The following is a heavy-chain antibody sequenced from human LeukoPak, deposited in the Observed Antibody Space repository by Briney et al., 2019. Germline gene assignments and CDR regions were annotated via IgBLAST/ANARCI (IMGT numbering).Heavy chain of an antibody. J-gene: IGHJ5*02. CDR1: GGAFSSGDYS. V-gene: IGHV4-31*03. CDR3: ARLRLSGGSFSVGWFDP. CDR2: IHYSGST. D-gene: IGHD1-26*01. Sequence: SETLSLTCTVSGGAFSSGDYSLSWIRQHPGKGLEWIGYIHYSGSTYYNSSLNSRVTISVDTSKNQFSLKLSSVTAADTAVYFCARLRLSGGSFSVGWFDPWGQGIQVTVSS.